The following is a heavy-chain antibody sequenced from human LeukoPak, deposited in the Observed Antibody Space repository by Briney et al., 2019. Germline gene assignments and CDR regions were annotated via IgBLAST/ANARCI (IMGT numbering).Heavy chain of an antibody. J-gene: IGHJ4*02. V-gene: IGHV4-4*09. CDR2: IYSSGHT. Sequence: SETLSLTCSVSDGSISGYYWSWIRQSPGKGLEWIVYIYSSGHTDYNPSLKSRVTISEDPSKNQFSLRLSSVTAADTAVYYCARHGPGGYFDYWGQGTLVTVSS. CDR3: ARHGPGGYFDY. CDR1: DGSISGYY. D-gene: IGHD3-16*01.